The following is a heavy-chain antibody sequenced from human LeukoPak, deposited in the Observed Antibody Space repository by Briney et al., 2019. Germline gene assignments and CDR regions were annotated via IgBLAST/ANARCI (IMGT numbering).Heavy chain of an antibody. V-gene: IGHV4-59*08. CDR1: GGSVSRYY. CDR3: ARRYSGWLDH. J-gene: IGHJ4*02. D-gene: IGHD6-19*01. Sequence: PSETLSLTCTVSGGSVSRYYWNWIRQPPGKGLECIGNIYYSGSSNCNPSLKSRVSMSVDTSKNQLSLKVNSVTAADTAVYYCARRYSGWLDHWGQGTRVTVSS. CDR2: IYYSGSS.